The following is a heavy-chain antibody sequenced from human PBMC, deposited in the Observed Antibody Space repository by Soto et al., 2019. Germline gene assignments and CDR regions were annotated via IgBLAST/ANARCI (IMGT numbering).Heavy chain of an antibody. V-gene: IGHV3-66*01. CDR2: IYSGGST. J-gene: IGHJ6*02. D-gene: IGHD6-13*01. CDR3: ARVLNSSPYYYDMDF. CDR1: GFTVSSNY. Sequence: EVQLVASGGGLVQPGGYLRLSCAASGFTVSSNYMSWVRQAPGKGLEWVSVIYSGGSTYYADSVKGRFTISRDNSKNTLYLQMNSLRAEDTAVYYCARVLNSSPYYYDMDFWGQGTTVTVSS.